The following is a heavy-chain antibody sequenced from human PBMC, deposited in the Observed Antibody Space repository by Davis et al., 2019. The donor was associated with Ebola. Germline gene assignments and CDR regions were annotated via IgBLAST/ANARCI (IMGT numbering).Heavy chain of an antibody. V-gene: IGHV4-59*08. J-gene: IGHJ4*02. CDR1: GASISTYY. CDR2: IYYSGST. D-gene: IGHD6-6*01. Sequence: SETLSLTCTVSGASISTYYWSWIRQPPGKGLEWIGYIYYSGSTNYNPSLKSRVTISVDTSKNQFSLKLSSVTAADTAVYYCARHSSSSGFGYFDYWGQGTLVTVSS. CDR3: ARHSSSSGFGYFDY.